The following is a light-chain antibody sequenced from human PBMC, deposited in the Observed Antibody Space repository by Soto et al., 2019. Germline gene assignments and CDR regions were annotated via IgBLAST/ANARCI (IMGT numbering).Light chain of an antibody. CDR1: SSDVGRYNL. V-gene: IGLV2-23*02. CDR2: DVT. CDR3: CSYAGTTTFYV. J-gene: IGLJ1*01. Sequence: SVLTQPASVSGSPGQSITISCTGTSSDVGRYNLVSWYQHHPGKAPKLIIYDVTQWPSGASNRFSGSKSGNTASLTIFGLQADDEADYYCCSYAGTTTFYVFGTGTKVTVL.